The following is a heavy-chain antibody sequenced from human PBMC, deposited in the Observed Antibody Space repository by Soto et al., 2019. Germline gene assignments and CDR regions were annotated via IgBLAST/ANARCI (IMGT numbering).Heavy chain of an antibody. D-gene: IGHD3-10*01. CDR1: GDIFSNYT. CDR2: IIPILDVA. J-gene: IGHJ6*03. V-gene: IGHV1-69*02. Sequence: QVQLVQSGAEVKKPGSSVRVSCKASGDIFSNYTISWVLQAPGQGLEWMGRIIPILDVANYPLRFQGRVTITADKSTSTVYMELSSLRSEDTAIYYCARVKTDAGSYEGDYYMDVWGKGTTVTVSS. CDR3: ARVKTDAGSYEGDYYMDV.